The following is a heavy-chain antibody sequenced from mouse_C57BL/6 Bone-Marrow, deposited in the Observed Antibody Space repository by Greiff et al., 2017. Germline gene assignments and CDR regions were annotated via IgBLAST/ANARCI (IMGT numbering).Heavy chain of an antibody. CDR2: IWSGGST. J-gene: IGHJ1*03. D-gene: IGHD1-1*01. V-gene: IGHV2-2*01. Sequence: QVQLQQSGPGLVQPSQSLSITCTVSGFSLTSSGVHWVRQSPGKGLEWLGVIWSGGSTDYNAAFISRLSISKDNSKSQVFFKMNSLQADDTAIYYCARTHYYGSSYWYFDVWGTGTTVTVSS. CDR3: ARTHYYGSSYWYFDV. CDR1: GFSLTSSG.